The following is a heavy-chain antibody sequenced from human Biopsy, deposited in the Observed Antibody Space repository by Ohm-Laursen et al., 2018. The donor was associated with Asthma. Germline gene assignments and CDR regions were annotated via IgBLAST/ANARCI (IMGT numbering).Heavy chain of an antibody. D-gene: IGHD3-22*01. CDR1: GFAVSRDY. CDR2: IYSGGTS. CDR3: ARGDSSNWSHYYFDY. V-gene: IGHV3-53*01. Sequence: SLRLSCAASGFAVSRDYMFCVRQAPGKGLEWVSVIYSGGTSHTADSVRGRFTISRDYSKNTLYLQMHSLRPEDTAVYYCARGDSSNWSHYYFDYWGQGTLVTVSS. J-gene: IGHJ4*02.